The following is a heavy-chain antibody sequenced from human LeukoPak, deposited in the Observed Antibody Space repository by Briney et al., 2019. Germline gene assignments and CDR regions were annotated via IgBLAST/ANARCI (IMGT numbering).Heavy chain of an antibody. CDR3: ARDTEWEKNPDYFDY. D-gene: IGHD1-26*01. CDR1: GYTFTSYG. V-gene: IGHV1-18*01. CDR2: ISAKNGNT. J-gene: IGHJ4*02. Sequence: ASVKVSRKASGYTFTSYGISWVRQAPGQGLEWMGWISAKNGNTNYAQKVQGRVTMTTDTSTSTAYMELRSLRSDDTAVYYCARDTEWEKNPDYFDYWGQGTLVTVSS.